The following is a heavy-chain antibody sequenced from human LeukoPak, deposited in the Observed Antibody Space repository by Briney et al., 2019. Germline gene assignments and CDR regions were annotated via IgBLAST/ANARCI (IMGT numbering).Heavy chain of an antibody. D-gene: IGHD5-12*01. CDR3: AREPYSGYDLGGYFDY. CDR1: GGSISSGGYS. Sequence: SETLSLTCAVSGGSISSGGYSWSWIRQPPGKGLEWIGYIYYSGSTYYNPSLKSRVTISVDTSKNQSSLKLSSVTAADTAVYYCAREPYSGYDLGGYFDYWGQGTLVTVSS. CDR2: IYYSGST. J-gene: IGHJ4*02. V-gene: IGHV4-30-4*07.